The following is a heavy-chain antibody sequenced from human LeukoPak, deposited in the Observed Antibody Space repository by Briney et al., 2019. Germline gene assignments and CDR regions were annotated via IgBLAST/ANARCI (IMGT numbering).Heavy chain of an antibody. D-gene: IGHD3-9*01. Sequence: PSETLSLTCTVSGDSISSSYYWGWIRQPPGEGLEWVGSMSYSGSTYYNPSLKRRVTMSVDTSKTQLSLKLSSVTAADTALYYCARQNVRYFDWLAPYYIDVWGKGTTVTVSS. V-gene: IGHV4-38-2*02. J-gene: IGHJ6*03. CDR2: MSYSGST. CDR1: GDSISSSYY. CDR3: ARQNVRYFDWLAPYYIDV.